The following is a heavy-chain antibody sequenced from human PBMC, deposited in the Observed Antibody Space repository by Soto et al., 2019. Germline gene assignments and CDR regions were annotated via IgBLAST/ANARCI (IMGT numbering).Heavy chain of an antibody. CDR3: ARSNDSIVGYYYGMDV. Sequence: GESLKISCKGSGYSFTSYWIGWVRQMPGKGLEWMGIIYPGDSDTRYSPSFQGQVTISADKSIRTAYLQWRSLKASDTAMYYCARSNDSIVGYYYGMDVWDQATPVTVSS. V-gene: IGHV5-51*01. J-gene: IGHJ6*02. D-gene: IGHD1-1*01. CDR1: GYSFTSYW. CDR2: IYPGDSDT.